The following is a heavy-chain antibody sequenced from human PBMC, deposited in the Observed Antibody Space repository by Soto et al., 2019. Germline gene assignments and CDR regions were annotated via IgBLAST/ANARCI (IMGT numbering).Heavy chain of an antibody. CDR3: ARGVSGWSPFDL. Sequence: ASVKVSCKASGYTFASYGIHWVRQAPGQRLEWMGWINAANGDTKYSPKFQGRVTITRDASASTAYMELNSLKSDDTAVFFCARGVSGWSPFDLWGQGTLVTVSS. CDR2: INAANGDT. D-gene: IGHD6-19*01. V-gene: IGHV1-3*01. CDR1: GYTFASYG. J-gene: IGHJ4*02.